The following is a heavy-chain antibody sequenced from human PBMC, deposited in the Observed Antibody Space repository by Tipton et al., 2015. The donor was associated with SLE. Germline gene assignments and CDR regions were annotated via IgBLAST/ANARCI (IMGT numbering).Heavy chain of an antibody. CDR2: IYTSGST. CDR3: GTTSTDYGMDV. V-gene: IGHV4-4*09. Sequence: GLVKPSETLSLTCTVSGGSISGYFWSWIRQPPGKGLEWIGYIYTSGSTNYNPSLKGRLTISVDTSKNQFSLKLSSVTAADTAVYYCGTTSTDYGMDVWGQGTTVTVSS. D-gene: IGHD1-14*01. CDR1: GGSISGYF. J-gene: IGHJ6*02.